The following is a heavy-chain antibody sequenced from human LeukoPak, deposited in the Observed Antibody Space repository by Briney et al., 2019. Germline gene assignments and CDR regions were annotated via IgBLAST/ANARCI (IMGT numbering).Heavy chain of an antibody. CDR3: ARGHSGGLHLGY. D-gene: IGHD2-15*01. V-gene: IGHV4-34*01. CDR2: INHSGST. CDR1: GESFSGYY. J-gene: IGHJ4*02. Sequence: TSETLSLTCAVYGESFSGYYWSWIRQPPGKGLEWIGEINHSGSTNYNPSLKSRVTISVDTSKNQFSLKLSSVTAADTAVYYCARGHSGGLHLGYWGQGTLVTVSS.